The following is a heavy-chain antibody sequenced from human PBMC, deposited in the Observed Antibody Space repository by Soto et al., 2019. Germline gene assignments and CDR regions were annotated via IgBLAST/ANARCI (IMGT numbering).Heavy chain of an antibody. D-gene: IGHD4-4*01. J-gene: IGHJ6*03. Sequence: QITLKESGPTLLKPTQTLTLTCTFSGFSLSTNGVGVGWIRQPPGKALEWLALIYWDDDKRYSPSLKNRLTITKDTSRNHVVLTMHNMDPVDTDTYSCTHPTTSVFYYMDVWGEGTTVTVSS. CDR1: GFSLSTNGVG. CDR2: IYWDDDK. CDR3: THPTTSVFYYMDV. V-gene: IGHV2-5*02.